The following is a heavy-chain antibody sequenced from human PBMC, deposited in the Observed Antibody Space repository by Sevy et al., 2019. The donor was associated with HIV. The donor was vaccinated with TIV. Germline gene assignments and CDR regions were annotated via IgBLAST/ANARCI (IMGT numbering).Heavy chain of an antibody. J-gene: IGHJ4*02. Sequence: SETLSLTCTVSGGSISSGGYYWSWIRQHPGKGLEWIGYIYYSGSTYYNPSLKSRVTISVDTSKNQFSLKLSSVTAADTAVYYCARGAPVVPAARHKYYFYYWGQGTLVTVSS. CDR1: GGSISSGGYY. V-gene: IGHV4-31*03. CDR2: IYYSGST. D-gene: IGHD2-2*01. CDR3: ARGAPVVPAARHKYYFYY.